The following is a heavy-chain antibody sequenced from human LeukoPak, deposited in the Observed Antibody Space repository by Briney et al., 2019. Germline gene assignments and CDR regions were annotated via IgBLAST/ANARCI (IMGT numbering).Heavy chain of an antibody. Sequence: GGSLRLSCAASGFTFSSYGMHWVRQAPGKGLEWVAVISYDGSNKYYADSVKGRFTISRDNSKNTLYLQMNSLRAEDTAVYYCAKSPRGVIMPQYYFDYWGQGTLVTVSS. J-gene: IGHJ4*02. CDR3: AKSPRGVIMPQYYFDY. CDR1: GFTFSSYG. CDR2: ISYDGSNK. D-gene: IGHD3-10*01. V-gene: IGHV3-30*18.